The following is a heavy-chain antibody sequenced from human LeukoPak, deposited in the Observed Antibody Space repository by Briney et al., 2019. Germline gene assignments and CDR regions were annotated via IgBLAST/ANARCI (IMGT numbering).Heavy chain of an antibody. V-gene: IGHV3-23*01. J-gene: IGHJ4*02. CDR2: ISGSGGST. Sequence: GGSLRLSCAASGFTFSSYAMSWVRQAPGKGLEWVSAISGSGGSTYYADSVKGRFTISRHNSKNTLYLQMNSLRAEDTAVYYCAKALEGLLWFGELSPRSAEFDYWGQGTLVTVSS. D-gene: IGHD3-10*01. CDR1: GFTFSSYA. CDR3: AKALEGLLWFGELSPRSAEFDY.